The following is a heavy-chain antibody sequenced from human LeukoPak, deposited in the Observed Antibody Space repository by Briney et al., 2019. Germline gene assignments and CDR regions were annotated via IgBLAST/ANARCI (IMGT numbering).Heavy chain of an antibody. CDR2: IYSGGST. D-gene: IGHD1-26*01. V-gene: IGHV3-66*01. J-gene: IGHJ6*02. CDR3: ARDSREVPMDV. CDR1: GLTVSSNY. Sequence: GGSLRLSCAASGLTVSSNYMSWVRQAPGKGLEWVSVIYSGGSTYYADSVKGRFTISRDNSKNTLYLQMNSLRAEDTAVYYCARDSREVPMDVWGQGTTVTVSS.